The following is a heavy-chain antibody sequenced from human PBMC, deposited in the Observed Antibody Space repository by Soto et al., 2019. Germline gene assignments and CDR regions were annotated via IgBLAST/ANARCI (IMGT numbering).Heavy chain of an antibody. Sequence: ASVKVSCKASGYTFTSYAMHWVRQAPGQRLEWMGWINAGNGNTKYSQKFQGRVTITRDTSASTAYMELSSLRSEDTAVYYCARGEFYGSGIDYWGQGTLVTVSS. D-gene: IGHD3-10*01. CDR1: GYTFTSYA. CDR2: INAGNGNT. V-gene: IGHV1-3*01. CDR3: ARGEFYGSGIDY. J-gene: IGHJ4*02.